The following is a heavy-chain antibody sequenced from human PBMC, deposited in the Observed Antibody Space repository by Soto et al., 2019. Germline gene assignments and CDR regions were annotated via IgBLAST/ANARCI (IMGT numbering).Heavy chain of an antibody. V-gene: IGHV3-21*02. J-gene: IGHJ5*02. CDR2: IDGTSSYI. D-gene: IGHD1-26*01. Sequence: EVQLVESGGGLVKAGGSLRLSCAASGSTFSSYIMNWVRQAPGKGLEWVSGIDGTSSYIYYADSVKGRFTISRDNAKRSLFLDMKSLGVEDTAVYYCASRGTGSFYGSWGQGTLVTVSS. CDR1: GSTFSSYI. CDR3: ASRGTGSFYGS.